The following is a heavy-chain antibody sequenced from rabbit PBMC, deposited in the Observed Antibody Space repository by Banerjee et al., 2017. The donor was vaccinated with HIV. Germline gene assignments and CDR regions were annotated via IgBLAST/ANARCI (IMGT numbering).Heavy chain of an antibody. CDR1: GFSFSSRYY. J-gene: IGHJ4*01. CDR2: IYVGSGGGT. CDR3: ARAGEGGDGYLNL. V-gene: IGHV1S40*01. Sequence: QSLEESGGDLVKPGASLTLTCTASGFSFSSRYYMCWVRQAPGKGLEWIACIYVGSGGGTKYATWAKGRFTISKTSSTTVTLQMTSLTVADTATYFCARAGEGGDGYLNLWGPGTLVTVS. D-gene: IGHD5-1*01.